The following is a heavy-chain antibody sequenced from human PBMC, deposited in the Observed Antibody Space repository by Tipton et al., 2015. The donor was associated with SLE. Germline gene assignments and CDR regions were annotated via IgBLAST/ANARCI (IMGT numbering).Heavy chain of an antibody. D-gene: IGHD1-1*01. Sequence: TLSLTCTVSGGSINSYYWNWIRQPPGKGLEWIGEIIHSGTTNYNPSLKSRVILSLDTSKNQFSLKLTSVTAADTAVYYCARVAPTEVFDYWGQGTLVTVSS. CDR2: IIHSGTT. V-gene: IGHV4-34*12. CDR3: ARVAPTEVFDY. J-gene: IGHJ4*02. CDR1: GGSINSYY.